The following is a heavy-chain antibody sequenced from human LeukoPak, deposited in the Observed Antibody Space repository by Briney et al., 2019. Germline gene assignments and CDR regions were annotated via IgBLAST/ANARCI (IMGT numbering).Heavy chain of an antibody. Sequence: GGSLRLSCAASGFTFSSYGMHWVRQAPGKGLEWVAFIRYDGSNKYYADSVKGRFTISRDNSKNTLYLQMNSLRAEDTAVYYCARDAYSGSYHDYWGQGTLVTVSS. CDR2: IRYDGSNK. V-gene: IGHV3-30*02. CDR3: ARDAYSGSYHDY. D-gene: IGHD1-26*01. J-gene: IGHJ4*02. CDR1: GFTFSSYG.